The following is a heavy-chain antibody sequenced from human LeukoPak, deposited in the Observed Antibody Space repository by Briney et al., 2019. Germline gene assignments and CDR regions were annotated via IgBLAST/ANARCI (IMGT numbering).Heavy chain of an antibody. Sequence: SETLSLTCTVSGGSFSSYYWNWIRQPAGKGLEWIGRIYTSGCTNYNPSLKSRVTMSVDTSKNQFSLKLNSVTAADTAVYYCARAGDSTSPLDYWGQGTLVTVSS. D-gene: IGHD6-13*01. CDR3: ARAGDSTSPLDY. CDR1: GGSFSSYY. V-gene: IGHV4-4*07. J-gene: IGHJ4*02. CDR2: IYTSGCT.